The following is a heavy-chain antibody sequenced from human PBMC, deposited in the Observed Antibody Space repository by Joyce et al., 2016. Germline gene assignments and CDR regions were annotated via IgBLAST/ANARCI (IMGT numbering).Heavy chain of an antibody. J-gene: IGHJ4*02. D-gene: IGHD1-26*01. CDR3: VRPPGRVYFFDY. CDR1: GYTFTSFW. Sequence: EVQLVQSGAEVKKPGEPLKISCQGSGYTFTSFWIGWSRQVPGKGLEWLCIIFPGDSDTSYSPSFEDQVTISADKSLNTAYLQWNSLKASDTAMYYCVRPPGRVYFFDYWGQGTLVTVSS. V-gene: IGHV5-51*01. CDR2: IFPGDSDT.